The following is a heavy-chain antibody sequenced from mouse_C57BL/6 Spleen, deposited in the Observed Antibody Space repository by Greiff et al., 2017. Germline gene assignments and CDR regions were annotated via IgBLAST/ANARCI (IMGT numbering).Heavy chain of an antibody. V-gene: IGHV5-4*01. Sequence: EVKLVESGGGLVKPGGSLKLSCAASGFTFSSYAMSWVRQTPEKRLEWVATISDGGSYTYYPDNVKGRFTISRDNAKNNLDRQVSQLKTEETAMYYCARDTRSTRGYFDVWGTGTTVTVSS. J-gene: IGHJ1*03. CDR2: ISDGGSYT. CDR3: ARDTRSTRGYFDV. CDR1: GFTFSSYA. D-gene: IGHD5-1*01.